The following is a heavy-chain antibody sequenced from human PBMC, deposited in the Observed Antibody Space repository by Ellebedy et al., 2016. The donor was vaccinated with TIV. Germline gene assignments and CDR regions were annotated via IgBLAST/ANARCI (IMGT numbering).Heavy chain of an antibody. V-gene: IGHV3-30*18. CDR1: GFTFSSYG. Sequence: GGSLRLSCAASGFTFSSYGMHWVRQAPGKGLEWAAVISYDGSNKYYADSVKGRFTISRDNSKNTLYLQMNSLRAEDTAVYYCAKNYGDYSLDYWGQGTLVTVSS. CDR2: ISYDGSNK. D-gene: IGHD4-17*01. J-gene: IGHJ4*02. CDR3: AKNYGDYSLDY.